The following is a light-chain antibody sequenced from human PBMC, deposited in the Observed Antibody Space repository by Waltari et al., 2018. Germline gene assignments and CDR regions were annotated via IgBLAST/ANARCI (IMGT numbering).Light chain of an antibody. CDR2: WAS. Sequence: IVMTQSPDSLAVSLGERATINCQSSQSLLYDSNNKNYLAWFQQKPGQPPKLLIYWASTRESGVPDRFSGSASGTDFTLTISSLQAEDVAVYYCQQYYSTPYTFGQGTKVEIK. CDR3: QQYYSTPYT. J-gene: IGKJ2*01. V-gene: IGKV4-1*01. CDR1: QSLLYDSNNKNY.